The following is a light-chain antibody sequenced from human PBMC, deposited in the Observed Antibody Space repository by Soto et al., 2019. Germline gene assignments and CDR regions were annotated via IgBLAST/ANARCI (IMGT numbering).Light chain of an antibody. V-gene: IGLV2-14*01. CDR2: EVS. CDR3: ISYTTSSTVV. CDR1: SSDVGGYKY. J-gene: IGLJ2*01. Sequence: QSALTQPASVSGSPGQSFTISCTGTSSDVGGYKYVSWYQHYPGKAPKLMIYEVSNRPSGVSNRFSGSKSGNTASLTISGLQAEDEADYYCISYTTSSTVVFGGGTKLTVL.